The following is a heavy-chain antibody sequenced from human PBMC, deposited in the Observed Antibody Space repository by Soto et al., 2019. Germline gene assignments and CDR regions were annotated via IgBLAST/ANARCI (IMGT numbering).Heavy chain of an antibody. CDR2: IWYDGSNK. V-gene: IGHV3-33*01. CDR1: GFTFSSYG. CDR3: ARDTARRKWSYGYFDY. D-gene: IGHD2-15*01. J-gene: IGHJ4*02. Sequence: QVQLVESGGGVVQPGRSLRLSCAASGFTFSSYGMHWVRQAPGKGLEWVAVIWYDGSNKYYADSVKGRFTISRDNSKNTLYLQMNSLRAEDTTVYYCARDTARRKWSYGYFDYWGQGTLVTVSS.